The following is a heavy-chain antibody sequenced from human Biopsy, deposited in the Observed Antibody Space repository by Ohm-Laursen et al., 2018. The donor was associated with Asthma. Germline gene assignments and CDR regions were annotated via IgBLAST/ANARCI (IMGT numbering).Heavy chain of an antibody. CDR1: GDSFSNYA. V-gene: IGHV1-69*01. D-gene: IGHD5-12*01. J-gene: IGHJ6*02. CDR2: LIPVLGTP. CDR3: ARGYSGSDRIVYYYSGLEV. Sequence: SSVKVSCKFSGDSFSNYAISWVRQAPGQGLEWMGGLIPVLGTPDHAQMFEGRVTITADESTSTAYMELSSLSSEDTAVYYCARGYSGSDRIVYYYSGLEVWGQGTTVTVSS.